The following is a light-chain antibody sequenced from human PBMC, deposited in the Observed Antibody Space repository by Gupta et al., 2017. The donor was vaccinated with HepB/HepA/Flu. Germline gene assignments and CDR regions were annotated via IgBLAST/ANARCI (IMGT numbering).Light chain of an antibody. Sequence: ETVLTQTPGILSLSPGEGATLSCKASQTVISDYVAWYQQKPGQAPRLLVYGASRRATDIPDRFSGSGSGTDFTLTISRLEPEDFAIYYCQQDGSSPVTFGQGTRLEIK. J-gene: IGKJ5*01. CDR3: QQDGSSPVT. CDR1: QTVISDY. V-gene: IGKV3-20*01. CDR2: GAS.